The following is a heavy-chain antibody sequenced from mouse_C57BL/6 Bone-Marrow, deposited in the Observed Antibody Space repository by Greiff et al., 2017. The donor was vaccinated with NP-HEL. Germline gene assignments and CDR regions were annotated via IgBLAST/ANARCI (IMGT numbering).Heavy chain of an antibody. V-gene: IGHV1-26*01. CDR2: INPNNGGT. CDR1: GYTFTDYY. CDR3: ARRYFHYFDY. J-gene: IGHJ2*01. Sequence: VQLQQSGPELVKPGASVKISCKASGYTFTDYYMNWVKQSHGKSLEWIGDINPNNGGTSYNQKFKGKATLTVDKSSSTAYMELRSLTSEDSAVYYCARRYFHYFDYWGQGTTLTVSS. D-gene: IGHD2-14*01.